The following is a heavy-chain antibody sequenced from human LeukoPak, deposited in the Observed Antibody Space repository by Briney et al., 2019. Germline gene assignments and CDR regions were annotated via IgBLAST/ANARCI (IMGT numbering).Heavy chain of an antibody. CDR3: ARAVGVGPGTTDWFDP. CDR2: ISGSGGST. J-gene: IGHJ5*02. V-gene: IGHV3-23*01. Sequence: GGSLRLSCAASGFTFSSYGMSWVRQPPGKGLEWVSVISGSGGSTYYADSVKGRFTISRDNSKNTLYLQMNSLRAEDTAVYYCARAVGVGPGTTDWFDPWGQGTLVTVSS. CDR1: GFTFSSYG. D-gene: IGHD1-7*01.